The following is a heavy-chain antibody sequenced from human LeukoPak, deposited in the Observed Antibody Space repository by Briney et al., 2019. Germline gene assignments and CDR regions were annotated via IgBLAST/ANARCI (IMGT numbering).Heavy chain of an antibody. CDR1: GFTFSSYS. CDR2: ISSSSSTI. D-gene: IGHD3-10*01. V-gene: IGHV3-48*04. J-gene: IGHJ4*02. Sequence: GGSLRLSCAASGFTFSSYSMNWVRQAPGKGLEWVSCISSSSSTIYYVDSVKGRFTISRDNAKNSLYLQMNSLRAEHTAVYYCARVWWPYGSGSKVGYGGQGTLVTVSS. CDR3: ARVWWPYGSGSKVGY.